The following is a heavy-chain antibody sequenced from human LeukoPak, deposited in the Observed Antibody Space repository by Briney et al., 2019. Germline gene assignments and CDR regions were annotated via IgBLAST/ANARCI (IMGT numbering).Heavy chain of an antibody. CDR1: GVTFSSYW. CDR3: ARGYSSSYRIDY. Sequence: QPGGSLRLSCAASGVTFSSYWMPWVRQAPGKGLVWVSRINGDGSSTSYADSVKGRFTISRDNAKNTLYLQMNSLRAEDTAVYYCARGYSSSYRIDYWGQGTLVTVSS. J-gene: IGHJ4*02. CDR2: INGDGSST. V-gene: IGHV3-74*01. D-gene: IGHD6-6*01.